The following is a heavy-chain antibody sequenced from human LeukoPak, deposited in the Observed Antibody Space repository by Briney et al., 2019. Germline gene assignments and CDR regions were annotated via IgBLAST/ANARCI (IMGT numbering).Heavy chain of an antibody. J-gene: IGHJ4*02. CDR3: ARVNSGSYYFDY. CDR1: GGSISGYY. V-gene: IGHV4-4*09. Sequence: SETLSLTCTVSGGSISGYYWSWIRQPPGKGLEWIGYIYTSGSTYYNPSLRSRVTISLDTSKNQFSLKLSSVTAADMAVYYCARVNSGSYYFDYWGPGTLVTVSS. CDR2: IYTSGST. D-gene: IGHD1-26*01.